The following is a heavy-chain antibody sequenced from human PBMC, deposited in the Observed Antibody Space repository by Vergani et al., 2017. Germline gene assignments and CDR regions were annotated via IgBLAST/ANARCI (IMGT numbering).Heavy chain of an antibody. CDR2: INPSGGRT. D-gene: IGHD5-18*01. CDR3: AREGSAMACLDY. CDR1: GYTFTSYY. J-gene: IGHJ4*02. V-gene: IGHV1-46*01. Sequence: QVQLVQSGAEVKKPGASVKVSCKASGYTFTSYYMHWVRQAPGQGLEWMGIINPSGGRTSYAQKFQGRVTMTRDTSTSTVYMELSSLRSEDTAVYYCAREGSAMACLDYWGQGTLVTVSS.